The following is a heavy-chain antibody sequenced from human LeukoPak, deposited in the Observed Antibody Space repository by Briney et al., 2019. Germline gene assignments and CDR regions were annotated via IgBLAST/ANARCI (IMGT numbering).Heavy chain of an antibody. V-gene: IGHV3-48*03. J-gene: IGHJ4*02. CDR3: ARTASSGWPFDY. Sequence: QPGGSLRLSCAASGSTFSSYEMNWVRQAPGKGLEWVSYISSSGSTIYYADSVKGRFTISRDNAKNSLYLQMNSLRAEDTAVHYCARTASSGWPFDYWGQGTLVTVSS. CDR1: GSTFSSYE. D-gene: IGHD6-19*01. CDR2: ISSSGSTI.